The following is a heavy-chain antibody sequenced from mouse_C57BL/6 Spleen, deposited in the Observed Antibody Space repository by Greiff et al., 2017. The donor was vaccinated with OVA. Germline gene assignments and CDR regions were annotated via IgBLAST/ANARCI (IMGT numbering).Heavy chain of an antibody. D-gene: IGHD3-3*01. CDR1: GFSFNTYA. CDR3: VRQGDGGSFDY. Sequence: EVKLVESGGGLVQPKGSLKLSCAASGFSFNTYAMNWVRQAPGKGLEWVARIRSKSNNYATYYADSVKDRFTISRDDSESMLYLQMNNLKTEDTAMYYCVRQGDGGSFDYWGQGTTLTVSS. J-gene: IGHJ2*01. CDR2: IRSKSNNYAT. V-gene: IGHV10-1*01.